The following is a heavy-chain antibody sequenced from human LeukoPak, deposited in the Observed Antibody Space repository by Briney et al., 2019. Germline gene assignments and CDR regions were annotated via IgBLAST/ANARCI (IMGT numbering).Heavy chain of an antibody. J-gene: IGHJ4*02. D-gene: IGHD5-24*01. V-gene: IGHV4-59*01. CDR3: ARDRDGYNGFDY. CDR2: IYYSGST. CDR1: GGSISSYY. Sequence: SETLSLTCTVSGGSISSYYWSWIRQPPGKGLEWIGYIYYSGSTNYNPSLKSRVTISVDTSKNQFSLKLSSVTAADTAVYYCARDRDGYNGFDYWGQGTLVTVSS.